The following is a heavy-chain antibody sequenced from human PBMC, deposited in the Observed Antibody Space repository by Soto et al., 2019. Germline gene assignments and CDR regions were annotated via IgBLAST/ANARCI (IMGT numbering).Heavy chain of an antibody. V-gene: IGHV3-7*05. CDR3: ARVQSLAGVY. CDR2: IKQDGGDK. D-gene: IGHD6-19*01. Sequence: EVQLVESGGGLVQPGGSLRLSCAASGFTFSNYWMSWVRQAPVKGLEWVANIKQDGGDKYYVDSVKGRFSISRDNAKNSLYLHMNSLRAEDTAVYYCARVQSLAGVYWGQGTLVTVSS. J-gene: IGHJ4*02. CDR1: GFTFSNYW.